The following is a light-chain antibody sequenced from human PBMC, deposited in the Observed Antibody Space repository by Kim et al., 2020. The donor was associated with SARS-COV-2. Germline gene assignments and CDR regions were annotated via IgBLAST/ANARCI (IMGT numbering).Light chain of an antibody. CDR3: NSRDSSGKWV. Sequence: SSELTQDPAVSVALGQTVRITCQGDSLRSYYASWYQQKPGQAPVLVIYGKNNRPSGIPDRFSGSSSGNTASLTITGAQAEDEADYYCNSRDSSGKWVFGG. J-gene: IGLJ3*02. V-gene: IGLV3-19*01. CDR1: SLRSYY. CDR2: GKN.